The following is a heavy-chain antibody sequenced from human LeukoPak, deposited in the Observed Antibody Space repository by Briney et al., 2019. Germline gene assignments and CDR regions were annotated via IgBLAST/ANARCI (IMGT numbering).Heavy chain of an antibody. D-gene: IGHD3-10*01. CDR3: ARAMNYYGSGSLLYYYSTDV. CDR1: GYTFTSYG. J-gene: IGHJ6*03. CDR2: ISTNNGNT. V-gene: IGHV1-18*01. Sequence: ASVKVSCKASGYTFTSYGISWVRRAPGQGLEWMGWISTNNGNTNYAQKLPGRVSMTTDTSTSTAYMELRSLRSDDTAVYYCARAMNYYGSGSLLYYYSTDVWGKGTTVTISS.